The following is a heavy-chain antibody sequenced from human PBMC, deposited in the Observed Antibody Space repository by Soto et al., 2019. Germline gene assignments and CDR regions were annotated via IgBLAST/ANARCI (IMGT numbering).Heavy chain of an antibody. V-gene: IGHV4-59*01. Sequence: SETLSLTCTVSGGSISSYYWSWXRQPPGKGLEWIGYIYYSGSTNYNPSLKGRVTISVDTSKNQFSLKLSSVTAADTAVYYCARDGALYSSSPYFDYWGQGTLVTVS. CDR1: GGSISSYY. CDR2: IYYSGST. J-gene: IGHJ4*02. D-gene: IGHD6-6*01. CDR3: ARDGALYSSSPYFDY.